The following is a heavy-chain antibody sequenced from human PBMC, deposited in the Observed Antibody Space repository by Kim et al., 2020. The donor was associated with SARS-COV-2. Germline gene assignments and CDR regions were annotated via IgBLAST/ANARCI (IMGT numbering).Heavy chain of an antibody. CDR3: AKEQERYSYGPYFDY. D-gene: IGHD5-18*01. CDR2: ISYDGSNK. V-gene: IGHV3-30*18. J-gene: IGHJ4*02. CDR1: GFTFSSYG. Sequence: GGSLRLSCAASGFTFSSYGMHWVRQAPGKGLEWVAVISYDGSNKYYADSVKGRFTISRDNSKNTLYLQMNSLRAEDTAVYYCAKEQERYSYGPYFDYWGQGTLVTVSS.